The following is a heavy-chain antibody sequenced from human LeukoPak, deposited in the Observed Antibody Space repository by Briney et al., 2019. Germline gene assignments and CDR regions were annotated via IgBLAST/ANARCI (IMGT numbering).Heavy chain of an antibody. Sequence: SQTLSLTCAISGDSVSSGTAAWNWIRQSPSRGLEWLGRTYYRSKWYNNYALSVKSRITINPDTSKNQFSLRLNSVTPEDTSVYYCARDLEGGFDYWGQGTLVTVSS. D-gene: IGHD1-1*01. J-gene: IGHJ4*02. V-gene: IGHV6-1*01. CDR1: GDSVSSGTAA. CDR3: ARDLEGGFDY. CDR2: TYYRSKWYN.